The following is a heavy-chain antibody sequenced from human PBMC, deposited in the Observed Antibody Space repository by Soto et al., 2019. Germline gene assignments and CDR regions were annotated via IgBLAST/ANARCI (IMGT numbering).Heavy chain of an antibody. CDR1: Y. CDR2: VYHSGTS. CDR3: VRDRGFNRNDADYYGMDV. J-gene: IGHJ6*02. D-gene: IGHD1-1*01. V-gene: IGHV4-31*02. Sequence: YWTWIRQHPVRGLEWIGYVYHSGTSYYNPSLKSRVSISLNATKNQFSLNLNSVTAADTALYYCVRDRGFNRNDADYYGMDVWGQGTTVTVSS.